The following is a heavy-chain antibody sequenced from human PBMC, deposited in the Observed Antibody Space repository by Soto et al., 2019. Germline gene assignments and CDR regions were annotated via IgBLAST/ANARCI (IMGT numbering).Heavy chain of an antibody. D-gene: IGHD6-19*01. J-gene: IGHJ4*02. CDR2: ISYDGSNK. CDR1: GCTFSSYA. Sequence: GGSLRLSCAASGCTFSSYAMLWVRQAAGKGLEWVAVISYDGSNKYYEDSVKGRCTISRDNSKNTLYLQTHSLRAEDTGVYDCESRHSAGTIDYGGQGTLVT. CDR3: ESRHSAGTIDY. V-gene: IGHV3-30-3*01.